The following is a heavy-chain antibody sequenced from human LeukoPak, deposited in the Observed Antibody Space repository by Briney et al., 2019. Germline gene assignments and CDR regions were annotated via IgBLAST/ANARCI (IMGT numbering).Heavy chain of an antibody. V-gene: IGHV4-34*01. CDR2: INHSGST. J-gene: IGHJ6*03. Sequence: SETLSLTCAVYGGSFSGYYWSWIRQPPGKGLEWIGEINHSGSTNYNPSLKSRVTISVDTSKNQFSLKLSSVTAADTAVYYCAREPERSIFGVVIGIYYYYYMDVWGKGTTVTVSS. CDR3: AREPERSIFGVVIGIYYYYYMDV. D-gene: IGHD3-3*01. CDR1: GGSFSGYY.